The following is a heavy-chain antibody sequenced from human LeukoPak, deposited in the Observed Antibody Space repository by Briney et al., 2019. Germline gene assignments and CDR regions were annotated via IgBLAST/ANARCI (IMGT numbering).Heavy chain of an antibody. CDR2: IDPSSTYI. Sequence: GGSLRLSCAASGFIFSSNTMNWVRQAPGKGLEWVSAIDPSSTYIYYADSVKGRFTISRDNAENSLYLQVNSLRVEDTAVYYCARAPTVLVGYCSSSSCQADYWGQGTLVTVSS. CDR1: GFIFSSNT. V-gene: IGHV3-21*01. D-gene: IGHD2-2*01. CDR3: ARAPTVLVGYCSSSSCQADY. J-gene: IGHJ4*02.